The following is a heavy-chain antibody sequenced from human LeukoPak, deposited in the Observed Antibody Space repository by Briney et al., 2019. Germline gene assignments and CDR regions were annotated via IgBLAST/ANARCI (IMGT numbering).Heavy chain of an antibody. V-gene: IGHV3-21*01. Sequence: GGSLRLSCAASGFTFSSYSMNWVRQAPGKGLEWVSSISSSSSYIYYADSVKGRFTISRDNAKNSLYLQMNSLRAEDTAVYYCARGNPYYSSSWYYYFDYWGQGTLVTVSS. J-gene: IGHJ4*02. CDR1: GFTFSSYS. D-gene: IGHD6-13*01. CDR2: ISSSSSYI. CDR3: ARGNPYYSSSWYYYFDY.